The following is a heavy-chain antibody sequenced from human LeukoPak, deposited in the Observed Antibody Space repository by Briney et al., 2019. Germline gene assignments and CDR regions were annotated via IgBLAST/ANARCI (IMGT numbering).Heavy chain of an antibody. CDR2: IWYDGSNK. V-gene: IGHV3-33*01. D-gene: IGHD3-10*01. J-gene: IGHJ6*03. Sequence: PGGSLRLSCAASGFTFSSYGMHWVRQAPGKGLEWVAVIWYDGSNKYYADSVKGRFTISRDNSKNTLYLQMNSLRVEDTAVYYCARVLDYYGSGSYSKDYYYYYMDVWGKGTTVTVSS. CDR1: GFTFSSYG. CDR3: ARVLDYYGSGSYSKDYYYYYMDV.